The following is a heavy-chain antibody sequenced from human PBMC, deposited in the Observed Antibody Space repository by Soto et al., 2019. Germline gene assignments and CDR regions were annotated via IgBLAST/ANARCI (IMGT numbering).Heavy chain of an antibody. CDR3: ARGKGMEENYYYHGMDV. CDR1: GYSSSTYS. J-gene: IGHJ6*02. CDR2: INGANGNT. D-gene: IGHD1-1*01. Sequence: QVQVVQSGAEVKKPGASVKVSCKASGYSSSTYSMHWVRQAPGQELEWMGWINGANGNTRYSQKFKDRVSISRDTPTRTGYMELSSLRSQDTAVYYCARGKGMEENYYYHGMDVWGPGTTVIVSS. V-gene: IGHV1-3*01.